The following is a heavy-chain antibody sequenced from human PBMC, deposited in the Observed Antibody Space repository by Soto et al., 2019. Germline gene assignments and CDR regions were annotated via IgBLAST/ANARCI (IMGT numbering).Heavy chain of an antibody. D-gene: IGHD5-12*01. CDR1: GFTLTNYA. CDR2: ISASGDRT. Sequence: EVQLLESGGGLVQPGGSLRLSCAVSGFTLTNYAMSWVRQAPGKGLEWVAWISASGDRTSYADSVKGRFTISKDSSKNTLWQEMNSLRAEDSAVYHCEGSWTWGQGTMVTVSS. CDR3: EGSWT. J-gene: IGHJ3*01. V-gene: IGHV3-23*01.